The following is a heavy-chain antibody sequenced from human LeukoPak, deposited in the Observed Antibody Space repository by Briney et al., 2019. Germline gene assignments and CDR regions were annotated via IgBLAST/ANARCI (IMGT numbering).Heavy chain of an antibody. Sequence: GASVKVSCKASGYTFTSYDINWVRQATGQGLEWMGWMNPNSGNTGYAQKFQGRVTMTRNTSISTAYMELSSLRSEDTAVYYCARGWINYDFWSGYYDLTVYYYYYGMDVWGQGTTVTVPS. J-gene: IGHJ6*02. CDR2: MNPNSGNT. V-gene: IGHV1-8*01. CDR1: GYTFTSYD. CDR3: ARGWINYDFWSGYYDLTVYYYYYGMDV. D-gene: IGHD3-3*01.